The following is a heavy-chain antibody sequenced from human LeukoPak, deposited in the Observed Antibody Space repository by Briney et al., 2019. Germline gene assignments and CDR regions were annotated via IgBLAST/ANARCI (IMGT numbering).Heavy chain of an antibody. V-gene: IGHV3-30*04. D-gene: IGHD3-10*01. Sequence: GGSLRLSCAASGFTFSSYAMHWVRQAPGKGLEWVAVISYDGSNKYYADSVKGRFTISRDNSKNTLYLQMNSLRAEDTAVYYCSRDADRPGTSNFDYWGQGTLVTVSS. CDR2: ISYDGSNK. J-gene: IGHJ4*02. CDR1: GFTFSSYA. CDR3: SRDADRPGTSNFDY.